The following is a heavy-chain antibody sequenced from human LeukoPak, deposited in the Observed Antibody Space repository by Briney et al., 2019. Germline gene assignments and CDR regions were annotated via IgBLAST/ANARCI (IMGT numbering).Heavy chain of an antibody. CDR2: ISWNSGSI. V-gene: IGHV3-9*01. CDR3: AKDIPGDYFLDY. CDR1: GFTFGDCA. Sequence: GGSLRLSCAASGFTFGDCAMHWVRQAPGKGLEWVSGISWNSGSIAYAGSVKGRFTISRDNAKNSLSLEMNSLRAEDSALYYCAKDIPGDYFLDYWGQGTLVTVSS. D-gene: IGHD2/OR15-2a*01. J-gene: IGHJ4*02.